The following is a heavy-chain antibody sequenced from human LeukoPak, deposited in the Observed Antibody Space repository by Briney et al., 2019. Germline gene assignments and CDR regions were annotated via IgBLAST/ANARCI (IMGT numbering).Heavy chain of an antibody. Sequence: SETLSLTCAVYDGSFRGYYWSWIRQPPGKGLEWIGEIDHSGSPNYNPSLKSRVTISVDTSKIHFSLELASVTAADTAVYYCARGRLGTYYRGGSFYYGMDVWGQGTTVIVSS. CDR3: ARGRLGTYYRGGSFYYGMDV. CDR1: DGSFRGYY. D-gene: IGHD1-26*01. V-gene: IGHV4-34*01. CDR2: IDHSGSP. J-gene: IGHJ6*02.